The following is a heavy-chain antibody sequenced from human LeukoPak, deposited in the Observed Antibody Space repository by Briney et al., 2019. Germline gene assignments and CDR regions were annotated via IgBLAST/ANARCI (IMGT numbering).Heavy chain of an antibody. CDR3: ARLTSIAAAGTDYYGMDV. D-gene: IGHD6-13*01. V-gene: IGHV6-1*01. CDR2: TYYRSKWYN. J-gene: IGHJ6*02. CDR1: GDSVSSNSAA. Sequence: SQTLSLTCAISGDSVSSNSAAWNWIRQSPSRGLEWLGRTYYRSKWYNDYAVSVKSRITINPDTSKNQFSLQLNSVTPEDTAVYYCARLTSIAAAGTDYYGMDVWGQGTTVTVSS.